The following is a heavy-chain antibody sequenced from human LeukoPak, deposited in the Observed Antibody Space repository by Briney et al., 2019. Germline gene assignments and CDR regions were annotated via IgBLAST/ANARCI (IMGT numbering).Heavy chain of an antibody. Sequence: ASVTVSCKASGGTFSSYAISWVRQAPGQGLEWMGWISAYNGNTNYAQKLQGRVTMTTDTSTSTAYMELRSLRSDDTAVYYCARDPGSGSSRLFDYWGQGTLVTVSS. CDR3: ARDPGSGSSRLFDY. J-gene: IGHJ4*02. CDR1: GGTFSSYA. D-gene: IGHD3-10*01. CDR2: ISAYNGNT. V-gene: IGHV1-18*01.